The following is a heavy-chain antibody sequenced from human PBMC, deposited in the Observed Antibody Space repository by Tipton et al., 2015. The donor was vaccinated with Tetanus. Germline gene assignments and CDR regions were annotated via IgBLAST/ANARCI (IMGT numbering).Heavy chain of an antibody. D-gene: IGHD6-19*01. CDR2: LSTYRKTI. J-gene: IGHJ4*02. CDR3: VRDGGSSGWLAY. V-gene: IGHV3-48*01. CDR1: GFNFHSYS. Sequence: SLRLSCAGSGFNFHSYSMNWVRQAPGKGLEWIACLSTYRKTIYYADAVKGRFTISRDNAKNTLYLQMNSLRVEDTAVYYCVRDGGSSGWLAYWGQGTLVTVSS.